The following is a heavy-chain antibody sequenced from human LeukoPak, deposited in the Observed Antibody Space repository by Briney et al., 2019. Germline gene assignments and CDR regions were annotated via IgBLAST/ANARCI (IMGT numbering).Heavy chain of an antibody. J-gene: IGHJ4*02. CDR1: GFTVNSNF. V-gene: IGHV3-66*01. CDR2: IQTGGVT. CDR3: AKVGEVIVGATYFDY. Sequence: GGSLRLSCAASGFTVNSNFMTWVRQAPGKGLEWVSVIQTGGVTYYADSVQGRFTISRDNSKNTLYLQMNSLRAEDTAVYYCAKVGEVIVGATYFDYWGQGTLVTVSS. D-gene: IGHD1-26*01.